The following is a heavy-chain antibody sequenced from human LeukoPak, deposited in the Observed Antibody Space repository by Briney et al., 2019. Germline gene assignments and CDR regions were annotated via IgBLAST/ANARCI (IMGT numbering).Heavy chain of an antibody. Sequence: GGSLRLSCAASGFTFSSYAMHWVRQAPGKGLEWVAVISYDGSNKYYTDSVKGRFTISRDNSKSTLYLQMNSLRAEDTAVYYCAKSSSYYDSRGYYSPDYFDYWGQGTLVTVSS. CDR3: AKSSSYYDSRGYYSPDYFDY. CDR2: ISYDGSNK. D-gene: IGHD3-22*01. V-gene: IGHV3-30*18. J-gene: IGHJ4*02. CDR1: GFTFSSYA.